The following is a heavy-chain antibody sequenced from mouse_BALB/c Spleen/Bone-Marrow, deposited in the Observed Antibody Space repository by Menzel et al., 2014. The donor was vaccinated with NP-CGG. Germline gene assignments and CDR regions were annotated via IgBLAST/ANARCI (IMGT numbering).Heavy chain of an antibody. Sequence: DVKLVESGTDLVKPGASVKLSCTASGFNIKDTYMHWVKQRPEQGLDWIGRIDPASGNIQYDPKFQGRAAITADTSSNTAYRQLSSLTSEDTAVYYCASLTGTFDYWGQGTPLTVSS. J-gene: IGHJ2*01. D-gene: IGHD4-1*01. V-gene: IGHV14-3*02. CDR3: ASLTGTFDY. CDR1: GFNIKDTY. CDR2: IDPASGNI.